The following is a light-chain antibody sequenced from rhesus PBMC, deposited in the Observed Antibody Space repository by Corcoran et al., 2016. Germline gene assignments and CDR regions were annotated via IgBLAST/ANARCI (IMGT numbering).Light chain of an antibody. CDR1: SNDIGGYND. CDR3: SSYARSGSFYI. CDR2: DVT. J-gene: IGLJ1*01. V-gene: IGLV2S9*01. Sequence: QSALTQPRSVSKSLGQSVTISCTGTSNDIGGYNDVSWYQQHSGTAPRLLIYDVTKRPSGVSDHFSGSKSGNTASLTISGLQAEDEANYYCSSYARSGSFYIFGAGTRLTVL.